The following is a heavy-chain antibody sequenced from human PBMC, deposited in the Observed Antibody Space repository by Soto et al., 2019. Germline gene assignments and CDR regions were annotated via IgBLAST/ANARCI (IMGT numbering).Heavy chain of an antibody. V-gene: IGHV1-18*01. CDR1: GYTFTNYG. Sequence: QVQLVQSGAELKKPGASVKVSCKASGYTFTNYGISWVRQAPGQGLEWMGWINTYHGKTKYAQKLQGRVTMTKDTSTSTDYMELTSLRSDDTAVYYCARSPGYSASWGYFYYGMKIWGQGTTVIVSS. D-gene: IGHD6-13*01. CDR3: ARSPGYSASWGYFYYGMKI. CDR2: INTYHGKT. J-gene: IGHJ6*02.